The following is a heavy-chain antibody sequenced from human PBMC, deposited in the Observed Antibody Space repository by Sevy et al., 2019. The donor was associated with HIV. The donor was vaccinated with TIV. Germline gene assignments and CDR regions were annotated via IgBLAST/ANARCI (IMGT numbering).Heavy chain of an antibody. Sequence: GGCLRLSCAASGFTFSSYAMSWVRQAPGKGLEWVSAISGSGGNTYYADSVKGRFTISRDNSKNTLYLQMNSLRAEDTAVYYCAKVSEQQLVYFDYWGQGTLVTVSS. D-gene: IGHD6-13*01. CDR2: ISGSGGNT. J-gene: IGHJ4*02. V-gene: IGHV3-23*01. CDR3: AKVSEQQLVYFDY. CDR1: GFTFSSYA.